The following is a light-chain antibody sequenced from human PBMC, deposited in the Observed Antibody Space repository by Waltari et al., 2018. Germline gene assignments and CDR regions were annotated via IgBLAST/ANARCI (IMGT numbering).Light chain of an antibody. V-gene: IGKV3-11*01. CDR3: LQRSLWPWT. CDR1: QPVSTY. CDR2: DAS. J-gene: IGKJ1*01. Sequence: IVLTQSPATLSLSPGERATLSCRASQPVSTYLAWFQQKPDQAPRLLIYDASNRAPGIPARFSGSASGTDFSLTISSLEPEDFAVYYCLQRSLWPWTFGQGTKVAVK.